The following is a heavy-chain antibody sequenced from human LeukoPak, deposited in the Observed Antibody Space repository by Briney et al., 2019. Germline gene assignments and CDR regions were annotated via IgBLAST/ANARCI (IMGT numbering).Heavy chain of an antibody. J-gene: IGHJ6*01. CDR3: ARKGRRPLSTIFGVATNHHHGKDG. CDR2: IIPILGIA. D-gene: IGHD3-3*01. CDR1: GGTFSSYA. V-gene: IGHV1-69*04. Sequence: ASVKVSCKASGGTFSSYAISWVRQAPGQGLEWMGRIIPILGIANYAQKFQGRVTITADKSTSTAYMELSSLRSEDTAVYYCARKGRRPLSTIFGVATNHHHGKDGWGPGT.